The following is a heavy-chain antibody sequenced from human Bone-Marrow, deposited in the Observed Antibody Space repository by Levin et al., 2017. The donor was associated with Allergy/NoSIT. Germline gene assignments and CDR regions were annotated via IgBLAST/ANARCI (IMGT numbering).Heavy chain of an antibody. CDR2: IKQDGSEK. J-gene: IGHJ3*02. D-gene: IGHD6-19*01. V-gene: IGHV3-7*01. CDR3: ARDRVAGTLDAFDI. CDR1: GFTFSSYW. Sequence: GESLKISCAASGFTFSSYWMSWVRQAPGKGLEWVANIKQDGSEKYYVDSVKGRFTISRDNAKNSLYLQMNSLRAEDTAVYYCARDRVAGTLDAFDIWGQGTMVTVSS.